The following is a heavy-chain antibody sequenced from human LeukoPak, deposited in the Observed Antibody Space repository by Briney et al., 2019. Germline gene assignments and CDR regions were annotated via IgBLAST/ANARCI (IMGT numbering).Heavy chain of an antibody. D-gene: IGHD6-6*01. CDR1: GFTFSSYW. CDR2: IKQDGSEK. Sequence: GGSLRLSCAASGFTFSSYWMSWVRQAPGKGLEWVANIKQDGSEKYYVDSVKGRFTISRGNAKNSLYLQMHSLRAEDTAVYYCARDPRSSSHDAFDIWGQGTMVTVSS. V-gene: IGHV3-7*01. CDR3: ARDPRSSSHDAFDI. J-gene: IGHJ3*02.